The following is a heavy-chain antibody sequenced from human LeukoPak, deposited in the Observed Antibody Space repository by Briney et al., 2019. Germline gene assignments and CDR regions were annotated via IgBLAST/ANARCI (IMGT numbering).Heavy chain of an antibody. Sequence: PGGSLRLSCAASGFTFSSYGMHWVRQAPGKGLEWVAVIWYDGSNKYYADSVKGRFTISRDNSKNTLYLQMNSLRAEDTAVYYCARGLARSNFDPWGQGTLVTVSS. J-gene: IGHJ5*02. D-gene: IGHD6-6*01. CDR2: IWYDGSNK. CDR3: ARGLARSNFDP. CDR1: GFTFSSYG. V-gene: IGHV3-33*01.